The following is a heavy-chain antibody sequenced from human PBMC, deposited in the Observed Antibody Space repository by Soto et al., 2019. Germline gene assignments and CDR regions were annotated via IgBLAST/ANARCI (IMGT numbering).Heavy chain of an antibody. D-gene: IGHD3-9*01. Sequence: RSLRLSCEVSGFTFSSYAMAWVRQAPGEGLEWVSGISGSGHSTYHADSVKGRFTISRDNSNNTLYLHMNSLRAEDTAVYYCAKDKYDILTGYSVPNWFDPWGQGTLVTVSS. CDR1: GFTFSSYA. V-gene: IGHV3-23*01. CDR3: AKDKYDILTGYSVPNWFDP. CDR2: ISGSGHST. J-gene: IGHJ5*02.